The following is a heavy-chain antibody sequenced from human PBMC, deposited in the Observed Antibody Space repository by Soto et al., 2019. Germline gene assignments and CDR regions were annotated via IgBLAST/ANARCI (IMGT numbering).Heavy chain of an antibody. CDR3: ARDRVGTRHQYYFDY. CDR1: GFTFSSYG. Sequence: QVQLVESGGGVVQPGRSLRLSCAASGFTFSSYGMHWVRQAPGKGLEWVAVIWYDGSNKYYADSVKGRFTISRDNSKNTLYLQMNSLRAEDTAVYYCARDRVGTRHQYYFDYWGQGTLVTVSS. CDR2: IWYDGSNK. V-gene: IGHV3-33*01. J-gene: IGHJ4*02. D-gene: IGHD2-21*02.